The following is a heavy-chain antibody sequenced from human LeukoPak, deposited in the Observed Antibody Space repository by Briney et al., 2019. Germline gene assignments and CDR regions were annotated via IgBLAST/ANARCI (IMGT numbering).Heavy chain of an antibody. V-gene: IGHV3-64D*09. CDR2: ISRSGGST. CDR1: GFTFSSYP. CDR3: ARRSDTSFLDC. J-gene: IGHJ4*02. D-gene: IGHD2-2*01. Sequence: GGSLRLSCSASGFTFSSYPMHWVRQAPGKGLESVSAISRSGGSTNYADSVKGRFTISRDNSKNTLYLQMSSLGDEDTAVFYCARRSDTSFLDCWGQGTLVTVSS.